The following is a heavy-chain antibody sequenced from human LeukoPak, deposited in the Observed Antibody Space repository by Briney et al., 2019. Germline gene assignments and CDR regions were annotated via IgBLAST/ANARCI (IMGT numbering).Heavy chain of an antibody. J-gene: IGHJ4*02. CDR1: GFTFSSYA. Sequence: GGSLRLSCAASGFTFSSYAMNWVRQAPGKGLEWVSAISDSGNTYHADSVKGRFTISRDISKNTLYLQMNSLRAEDTAIYYCALLMMYAIDFDYWGQGTLVTVSS. D-gene: IGHD2-8*01. CDR3: ALLMMYAIDFDY. V-gene: IGHV3-23*01. CDR2: ISDSGNT.